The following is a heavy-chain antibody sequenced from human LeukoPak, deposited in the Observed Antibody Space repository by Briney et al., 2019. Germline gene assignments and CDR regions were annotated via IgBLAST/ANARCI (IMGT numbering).Heavy chain of an antibody. CDR3: ARLSGSPHPPFDY. D-gene: IGHD1-26*01. J-gene: IGHJ4*02. V-gene: IGHV4-59*08. CDR2: AYYSGNT. Sequence: PSETLSLTCTVSGGSMSADHWNWIRPPPGKGLEWIGYAYYSGNTNYNPSLKSRVTISVDTSKNQFSLKLTSVTAADTAVFCCARLSGSPHPPFDYWGQGTLVTVPS. CDR1: GGSMSADH.